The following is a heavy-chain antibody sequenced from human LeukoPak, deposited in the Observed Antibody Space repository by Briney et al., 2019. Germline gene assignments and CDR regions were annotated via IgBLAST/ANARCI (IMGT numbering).Heavy chain of an antibody. CDR1: GYSITSYW. CDR3: AKSSGSSGFYDYFDY. J-gene: IGHJ4*02. Sequence: KSGESLKISCEGSGYSITSYWIGWVRQMPGKGLEWVAIIYPGDSDTIYSPSFQGQVTISADNSISTAYLQWSSLKASDTAMYYCAKSSGSSGFYDYFDYWGQGTLVTVSS. CDR2: IYPGDSDT. D-gene: IGHD3-22*01. V-gene: IGHV5-51*01.